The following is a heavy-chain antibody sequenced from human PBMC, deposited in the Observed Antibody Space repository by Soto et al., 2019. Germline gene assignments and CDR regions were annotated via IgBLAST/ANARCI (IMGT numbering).Heavy chain of an antibody. Sequence: GGSLRLSCAASGFTFSSYSMNWVRQAPGKGLEWVSYISSSSSTIYYADSVKGRFTISRDNAKNSLYLQMNSLRAEDTAVYYCARGEPDNVLVRASVPIFQHWGQGTLVPVSS. V-gene: IGHV3-48*01. CDR2: ISSSSSTI. CDR1: GFTFSSYS. CDR3: ARGEPDNVLVRASVPIFQH. D-gene: IGHD2-2*01. J-gene: IGHJ1*01.